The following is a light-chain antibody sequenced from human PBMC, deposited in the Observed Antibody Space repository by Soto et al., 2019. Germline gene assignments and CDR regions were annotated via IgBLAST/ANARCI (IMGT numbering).Light chain of an antibody. CDR3: QQYYSTPRT. CDR1: QSVLYSSNNKNY. Sequence: DIVMTQSPDSLAVSLGERATINCKSSQSVLYSSNNKNYLAWYQQKPGQPPKLLIYWASTRESGVPDRFSGSGSGTDFTLTIIRLQAEDVAVYYCQQYYSTPRTFGQGTKVEIK. CDR2: WAS. J-gene: IGKJ1*01. V-gene: IGKV4-1*01.